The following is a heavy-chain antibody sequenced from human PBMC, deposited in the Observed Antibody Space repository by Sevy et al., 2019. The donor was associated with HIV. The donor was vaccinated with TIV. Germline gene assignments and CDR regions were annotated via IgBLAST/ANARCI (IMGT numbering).Heavy chain of an antibody. CDR1: GFTFSSYP. CDR3: ARAVPATDAFDI. J-gene: IGHJ3*02. V-gene: IGHV3-21*01. D-gene: IGHD6-19*01. CDR2: ISGLSNYI. Sequence: GGSLRLSCAASGFTFSSYPMHWVRQAPGKGLEWVSSISGLSNYIYYADSVKGRFSISRDNTKNTMYLQMNSLRGEDTAVFYCARAVPATDAFDIWGQGTLVTVSS.